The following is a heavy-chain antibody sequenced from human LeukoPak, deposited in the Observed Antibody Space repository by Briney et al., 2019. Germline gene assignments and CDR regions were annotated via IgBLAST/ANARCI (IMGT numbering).Heavy chain of an antibody. V-gene: IGHV4-59*12. CDR3: ARIYQSSGISSGDFDY. Sequence: PSETLSLTCSVSGDSMSNYYWTWIREPPGKTLESIGYISDRGSTYYCPSLKSRVTMSVDTSKNHVSLKLSSATAADTAMYHCARIYQSSGISSGDFDYWGQVTLVTVS. J-gene: IGHJ4*02. CDR1: GDSMSNYY. D-gene: IGHD6-19*01. CDR2: ISDRGST.